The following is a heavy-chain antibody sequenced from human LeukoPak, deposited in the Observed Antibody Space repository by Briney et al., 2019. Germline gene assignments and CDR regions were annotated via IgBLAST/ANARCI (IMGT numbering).Heavy chain of an antibody. CDR3: ARAPRPHYFDY. J-gene: IGHJ4*02. CDR1: GGSFSGYY. V-gene: IGHV4-34*01. Sequence: SETLSLTCAVYGGSFSGYYWSWIRQPPGKGMEWIGEINHSGSTNYNPSLKSRVTISVDTSKNQFSLKLSSVTAADTAVYYCARAPRPHYFDYWGQGTLVTVSS. CDR2: INHSGST.